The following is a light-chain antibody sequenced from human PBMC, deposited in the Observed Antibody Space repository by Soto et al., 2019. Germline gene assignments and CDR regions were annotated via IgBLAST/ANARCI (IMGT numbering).Light chain of an antibody. CDR1: SSDVGGYNY. Sequence: QSALTQPASVSGSPGQSITISRTGTSSDVGGYNYVSWYQQHPGIAPKLMISEVSNRPSGVSNRFSGSKSGNTASLTISGLQAEDEADYYCSSYTSSSTLVFGGGTKLPS. CDR2: EVS. CDR3: SSYTSSSTLV. J-gene: IGLJ2*01. V-gene: IGLV2-14*01.